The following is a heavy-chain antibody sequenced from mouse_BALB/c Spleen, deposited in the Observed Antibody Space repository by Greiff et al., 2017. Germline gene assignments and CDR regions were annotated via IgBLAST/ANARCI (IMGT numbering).Heavy chain of an antibody. CDR1: GYTFTSYW. Sequence: QVHVKQSGAELAKPGASVKMSCKASGYTFTSYWMHWVKQRPGQGLEWIGYINPSTGYTEYNQKFKDMARLTADKSSSTAYMQLSSLTSEDSAVYYCARESAHGDDFDYGGQGTTLTVSS. J-gene: IGHJ2*01. D-gene: IGHD1-3*01. V-gene: IGHV1-7*01. CDR3: ARESAHGDDFDY. CDR2: INPSTGYT.